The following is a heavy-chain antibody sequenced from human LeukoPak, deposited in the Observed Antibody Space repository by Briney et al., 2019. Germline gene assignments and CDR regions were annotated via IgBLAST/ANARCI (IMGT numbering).Heavy chain of an antibody. CDR2: ISSSGSTV. D-gene: IGHD3-10*01. Sequence: GGSLRLSCAASGFTFRSYEMNWVRQAPGKGLEWVSYISSSGSTVYYADSVKGRFTISRDSAKNSLYLQMNSLIAEDTAVYYCAREVRYPDAFDMWGQGTMVTVSS. CDR1: GFTFRSYE. J-gene: IGHJ3*02. V-gene: IGHV3-48*03. CDR3: AREVRYPDAFDM.